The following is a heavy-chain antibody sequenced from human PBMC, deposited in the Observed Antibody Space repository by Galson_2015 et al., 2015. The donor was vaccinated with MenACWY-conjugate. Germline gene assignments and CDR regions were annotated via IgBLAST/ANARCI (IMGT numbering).Heavy chain of an antibody. V-gene: IGHV4-59*01. J-gene: IGHJ4*02. CDR1: GGSSSRYY. CDR2: IHYTGST. Sequence: SETLSLTCTVSGGSSSRYYWGWIRQPPGKGLEWIGYIHYTGSTNYSPSLKSRVTLSLDMSKNQFSLKLNSLTAADTAVYYCARGAIDYFDYWGQGILVTVSS. CDR3: ARGAIDYFDY. D-gene: IGHD1-26*01.